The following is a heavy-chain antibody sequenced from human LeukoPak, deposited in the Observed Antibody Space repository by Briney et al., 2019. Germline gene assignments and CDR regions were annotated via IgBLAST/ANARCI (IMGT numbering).Heavy chain of an antibody. CDR3: ARARGSGSYFDH. Sequence: ASVKVSCKASGYTFTGYYMHWVRQAPGQGLEWMGWINPNSGGTNYAQKFQGRVTMTRDTSISTAYMELSRLRSDDTAVYYCARARGSGSYFDHWGQGTLVTVSS. J-gene: IGHJ4*02. CDR1: GYTFTGYY. V-gene: IGHV1-2*02. CDR2: INPNSGGT. D-gene: IGHD3-10*01.